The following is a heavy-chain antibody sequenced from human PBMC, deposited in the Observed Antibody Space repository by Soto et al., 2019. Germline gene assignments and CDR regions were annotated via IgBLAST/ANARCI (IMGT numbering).Heavy chain of an antibody. J-gene: IGHJ4*02. CDR1: GFNFKKFA. D-gene: IGHD6-19*01. Sequence: VQLLESGGGVVQPGGSLRLSCEASGFNFKKFAMGWVRQAPGEGLEWVSGISCCGGSTSYADSVKGRFTLARDDSKNTLSLHLNSLRFEATARYFCAKADGEQWLIPHLDNWGQGTLVTVS. CDR2: ISCCGGST. CDR3: AKADGEQWLIPHLDN. V-gene: IGHV3-23*01.